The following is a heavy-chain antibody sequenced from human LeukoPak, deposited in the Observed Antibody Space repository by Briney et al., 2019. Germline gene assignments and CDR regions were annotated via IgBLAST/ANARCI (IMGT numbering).Heavy chain of an antibody. CDR1: GFTFDDYA. CDR2: ISWNSGSI. D-gene: IGHD3-3*01. J-gene: IGHJ3*02. V-gene: IGHV3-9*01. CDR3: AKDSAGYFEPRENAFDI. Sequence: PGGSLRLSCAASGFTFDDYAMHWVRQAPGKGLEWVSGISWNSGSIGYADSVKGRFTISRDNAKNSLYLQMNSLRAEDTALYYCAKDSAGYFEPRENAFDIWGQGTMVTVSS.